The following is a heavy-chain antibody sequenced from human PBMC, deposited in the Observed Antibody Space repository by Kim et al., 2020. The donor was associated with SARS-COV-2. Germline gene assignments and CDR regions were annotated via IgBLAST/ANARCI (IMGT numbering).Heavy chain of an antibody. V-gene: IGHV4-59*11. J-gene: IGHJ6*02. CDR3: ARDIGAMGPRAGTSSFLSSTYYYYGMDV. CDR1: GGSISSHY. D-gene: IGHD6-13*01. Sequence: SETLSLTCTVSGGSISSHYWSWIRQPPGKGLEWIGYIYYSGSTNYNPSLKSRVTISVDTSKNQFSLKLSSVTAADTAVYYCARDIGAMGPRAGTSSFLSSTYYYYGMDVWGQGTTVTVSS. CDR2: IYYSGST.